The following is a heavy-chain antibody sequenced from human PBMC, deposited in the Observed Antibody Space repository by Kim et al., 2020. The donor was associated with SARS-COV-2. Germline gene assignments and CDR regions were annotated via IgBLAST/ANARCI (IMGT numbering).Heavy chain of an antibody. V-gene: IGHV3-7*03. Sequence: GGSLRLSCAASGFTFSSYWMSWVRQAPGKGLEWVANIKQDGSEKYYVDSVKGRFTISRDNAKNSLYLQMNSLRAEDTAVYYCARPVYDFWSGAYYFDYWGQGTLVTVSS. J-gene: IGHJ4*02. CDR1: GFTFSSYW. CDR3: ARPVYDFWSGAYYFDY. CDR2: IKQDGSEK. D-gene: IGHD3-3*01.